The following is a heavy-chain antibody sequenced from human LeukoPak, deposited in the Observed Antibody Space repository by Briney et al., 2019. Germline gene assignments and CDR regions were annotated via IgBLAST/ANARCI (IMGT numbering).Heavy chain of an antibody. CDR2: ISYDGSNK. CDR3: AKDPTWGPPLILDGMDV. V-gene: IGHV3-30*18. J-gene: IGHJ6*02. D-gene: IGHD2-15*01. Sequence: GGSLRLSCAASGFTFSSYGMHWVRQAPGKGLEWVAVISYDGSNKYYADSVKGRFTISRDNSKNTLYLQMNSLRAEDTAVYYCAKDPTWGPPLILDGMDVWGQGTTVTVSS. CDR1: GFTFSSYG.